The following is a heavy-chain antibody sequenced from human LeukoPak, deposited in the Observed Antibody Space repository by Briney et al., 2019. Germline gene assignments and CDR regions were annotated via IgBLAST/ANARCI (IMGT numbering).Heavy chain of an antibody. CDR3: ARGVSYYDLYYFDY. J-gene: IGHJ4*02. D-gene: IGHD3-3*01. CDR2: IYYSGST. V-gene: IGHV4-61*01. Sequence: SETLSLTCSVSGASISSGSNYWSWIRQPPGKGLEWIGYIYYSGSTNYNPSLKSRVTISVDTSKNQFSLKLSSVTAADTAVYYCARGVSYYDLYYFDYWGQGTLVTVSS. CDR1: GASISSGSNY.